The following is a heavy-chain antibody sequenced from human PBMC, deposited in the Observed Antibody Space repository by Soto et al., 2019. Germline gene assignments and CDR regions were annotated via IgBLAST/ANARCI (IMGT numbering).Heavy chain of an antibody. J-gene: IGHJ4*02. CDR3: ARIYVDSYSRSWHDY. V-gene: IGHV1-18*01. CDR2: ISAYNGNT. Sequence: QVQLVQSGAEVKKPGASVKVSCKASGYTFTSYGISWVRQAPGQGLEWMGWISAYNGNTNNAQKLQGSATMTIDTSASTAVMERKSLRSVDTAVYYCARIYVDSYSRSWHDYRGQGTLVNVST. CDR1: GYTFTSYG. D-gene: IGHD6-13*01.